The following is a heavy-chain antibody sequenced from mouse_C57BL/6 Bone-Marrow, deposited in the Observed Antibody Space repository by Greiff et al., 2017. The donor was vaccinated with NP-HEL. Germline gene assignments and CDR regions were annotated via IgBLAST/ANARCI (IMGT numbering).Heavy chain of an antibody. V-gene: IGHV1-82*01. CDR3: ARGTTVVAGDYAMDY. Sequence: VQLQQSGPELVKPGASVKISCKASGYAFSSSWMNWVKQRPGKGLEWIGRIYPGDGDTNYNGKFKGKATLTSDKSSSKAYMQLSSLTSEDSAVYFCARGTTVVAGDYAMDYWGQGTSVTVSS. CDR2: IYPGDGDT. D-gene: IGHD1-1*01. J-gene: IGHJ4*01. CDR1: GYAFSSSW.